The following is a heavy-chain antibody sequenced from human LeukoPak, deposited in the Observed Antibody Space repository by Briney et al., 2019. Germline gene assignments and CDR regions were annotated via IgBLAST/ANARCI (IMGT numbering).Heavy chain of an antibody. D-gene: IGHD1-26*01. CDR2: IYYSGST. V-gene: IGHV4-61*01. J-gene: IGHJ6*04. CDR1: GGSVSSGSYY. CDR3: ARDMGGSVDV. Sequence: PSETLSLTCTVSGGSVSSGSYYWSWIRQPPGKGLEWIGYIYYSGSTNYNPSLKSRVTISVDTSKNQFSLKLSSVTAADTAVYYCARDMGGSVDVWGKGTTVTVSS.